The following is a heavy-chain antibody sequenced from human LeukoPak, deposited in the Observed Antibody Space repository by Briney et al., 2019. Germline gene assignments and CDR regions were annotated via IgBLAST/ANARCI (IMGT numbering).Heavy chain of an antibody. D-gene: IGHD3-22*01. J-gene: IGHJ4*02. CDR2: ISGSGGST. CDR3: AKSPRSLYDSSGYYPSYFDY. V-gene: IGHV3-23*01. Sequence: GGSLRLSCAASGFTFSSYAMSWVRQAPGKGLEWVSAISGSGGSTYYADSVKGRFTISRDNSKNTLYLQMNSLRAEDTAVYYCAKSPRSLYDSSGYYPSYFDYWGQGTLVTVSS. CDR1: GFTFSSYA.